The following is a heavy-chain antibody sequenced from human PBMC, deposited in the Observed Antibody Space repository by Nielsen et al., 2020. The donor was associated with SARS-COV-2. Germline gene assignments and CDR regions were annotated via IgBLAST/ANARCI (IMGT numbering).Heavy chain of an antibody. D-gene: IGHD3-10*01. CDR2: FDPEDGET. V-gene: IGHV1-24*01. J-gene: IGHJ6*02. Sequence: ASVKVSCKVSGYTLPELSMHWVRQAPGKGLEWMGGFDPEDGETIYAQKFQGRVTMTEDTSTDTAYMELSSLRSEDTAVYYCATLGVSNYYYYYGMDVWGQGTTVTVSS. CDR3: ATLGVSNYYYYYGMDV. CDR1: GYTLPELS.